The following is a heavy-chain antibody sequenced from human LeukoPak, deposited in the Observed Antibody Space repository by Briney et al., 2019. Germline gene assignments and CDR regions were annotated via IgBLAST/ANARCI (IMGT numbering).Heavy chain of an antibody. J-gene: IGHJ5*02. CDR3: AHMYYDILTGYRGRHNWFDP. D-gene: IGHD3-9*01. CDR1: GFSLSTSGVG. V-gene: IGHV2-5*02. CDR2: IYWDDDK. Sequence: SGPTLVKPTQTLTLTCTFSGFSLSTSGVGVGWIRQPPGKALEWLALIYWDDDKRYSPSLKSRLTITKDTSKNQVVLTMTNMDPVDTATYYCAHMYYDILTGYRGRHNWFDPWGQGTLVTVSS.